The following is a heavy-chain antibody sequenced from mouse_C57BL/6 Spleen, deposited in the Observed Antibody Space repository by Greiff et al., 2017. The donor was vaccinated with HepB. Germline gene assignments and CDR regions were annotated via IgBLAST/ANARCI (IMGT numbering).Heavy chain of an antibody. D-gene: IGHD2-3*01. CDR3: ARNGYYEYYFDY. Sequence: QVQLKESGPELVKPGASVKISCKASGYAFSSSWMNWVKQRPGKGLEWIGRIYPGDGDTNYNGKFKGKATLTADKSSSTAYMQLSSLTSEDSAVYFCARNGYYEYYFDYWGQGTTLTVSS. CDR2: IYPGDGDT. CDR1: GYAFSSSW. J-gene: IGHJ2*01. V-gene: IGHV1-82*01.